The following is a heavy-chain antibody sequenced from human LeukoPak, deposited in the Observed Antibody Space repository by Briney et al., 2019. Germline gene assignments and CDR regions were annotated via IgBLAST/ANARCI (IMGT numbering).Heavy chain of an antibody. Sequence: PGGSLRLSCAASGFTFDDYGMSWVRQAPGKGLEWVSGINWNGGSTGYADSVKGRFTISRDNARNSLYLQMNSLRAEDTAVYYCARRFHRAADSPIFDFWGQGTLVTVSS. CDR2: INWNGGST. V-gene: IGHV3-20*04. J-gene: IGHJ4*02. CDR1: GFTFDDYG. D-gene: IGHD3-16*01. CDR3: ARRFHRAADSPIFDF.